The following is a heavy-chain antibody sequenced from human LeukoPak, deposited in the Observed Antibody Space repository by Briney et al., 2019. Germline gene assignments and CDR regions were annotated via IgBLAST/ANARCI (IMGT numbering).Heavy chain of an antibody. CDR3: ARRHYYDSSGYAWFDP. D-gene: IGHD3-22*01. CDR2: IWYGGSNK. J-gene: IGHJ5*02. Sequence: TGGSLRLSCAASGFTFSSYGMHWVRQAPGKGLEWVAVIWYGGSNKYYADSVKGRFTISRDNSKNTLYLQMNSLRAEDTAVYYCARRHYYDSSGYAWFDPWGQGTLVTVSS. CDR1: GFTFSSYG. V-gene: IGHV3-33*01.